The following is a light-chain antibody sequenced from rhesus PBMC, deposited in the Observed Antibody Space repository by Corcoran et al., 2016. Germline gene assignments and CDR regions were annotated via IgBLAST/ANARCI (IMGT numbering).Light chain of an antibody. J-gene: IGKJ3*01. CDR3: QQHDNSPFT. CDR1: QGISNW. CDR2: RAS. V-gene: IGKV1-69*01. Sequence: DIQMTQSPSSLSASVGDRVTITCRASQGISNWLAWYQQKPGKAPKLLIYRASNLETGVPSRFSESGSGTDVTLTISRLQPEDIATYYCQQHDNSPFTFGPGTKLDIK.